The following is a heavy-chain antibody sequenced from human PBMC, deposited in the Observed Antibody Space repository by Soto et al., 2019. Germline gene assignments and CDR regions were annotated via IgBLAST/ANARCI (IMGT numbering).Heavy chain of an antibody. Sequence: ASETLSLTCAVSVGSFNAYFWTWVRQSPGKGLELIGEIDHTGSARYNPSLSSRLTISVDTSKNQYSLKLTSLTVADTAIYYCARVRKKRHFYNYGLDVWGQGTTVTVSS. J-gene: IGHJ6*02. CDR1: VGSFNAYF. CDR2: IDHTGSA. D-gene: IGHD1-20*01. V-gene: IGHV4-34*01. CDR3: ARVRKKRHFYNYGLDV.